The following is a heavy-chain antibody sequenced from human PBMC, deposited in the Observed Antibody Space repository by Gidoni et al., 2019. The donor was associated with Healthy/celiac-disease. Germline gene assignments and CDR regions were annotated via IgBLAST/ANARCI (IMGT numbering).Heavy chain of an antibody. J-gene: IGHJ4*02. Sequence: QVQLVQSGAEVKKPGSSVKVSCKASGGSFSTDALSWVRQAPGQGLEWMGGITPMFGTANYAQKFRGRVTITADKSTTTLYMDLTSLTFEDTAVYYCARPSADCSSPSCPQGYWGQGTLVSVFS. CDR3: ARPSADCSSPSCPQGY. CDR1: GGSFSTDA. V-gene: IGHV1-69*06. D-gene: IGHD2-2*01. CDR2: ITPMFGTA.